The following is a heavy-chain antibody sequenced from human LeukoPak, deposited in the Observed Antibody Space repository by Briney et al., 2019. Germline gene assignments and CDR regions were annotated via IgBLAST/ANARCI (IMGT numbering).Heavy chain of an antibody. Sequence: GSLRISCAASGFTFSSYAMSWVRQAPGKGLEWVSSISSSSYIYYADSVKGRFTISRDNAKNSLYLQMDSLRAEDTAVYYCASPSGSYFLGAFDIWGQGTLVTVSS. CDR3: ASPSGSYFLGAFDI. J-gene: IGHJ4*02. D-gene: IGHD1-26*01. V-gene: IGHV3-21*01. CDR2: ISSSSYI. CDR1: GFTFSSYA.